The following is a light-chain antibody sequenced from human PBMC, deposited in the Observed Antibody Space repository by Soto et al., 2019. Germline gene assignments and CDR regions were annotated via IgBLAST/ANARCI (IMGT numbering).Light chain of an antibody. Sequence: QSALTQPASMSGSPGQSITISCTGTSSDVGGYNYVSWYQRHPGKAPKLMIYEVSNRPSGVPNRFSGSKSGNTASLTISGLQAEDEADYYCSSSTINNTVLFGGGTKLTVL. CDR1: SSDVGGYNY. CDR3: SSSTINNTVL. V-gene: IGLV2-14*01. J-gene: IGLJ2*01. CDR2: EVS.